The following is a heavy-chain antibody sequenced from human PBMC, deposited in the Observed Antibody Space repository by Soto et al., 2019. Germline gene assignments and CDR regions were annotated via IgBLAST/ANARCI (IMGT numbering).Heavy chain of an antibody. J-gene: IGHJ4*02. V-gene: IGHV4-59*08. CDR1: GGSISSYY. Sequence: SETLSLTCTVSGGSISSYYWSWIRQPPGKGLEWIGYIYYSGSTNYNPSLKSRVTISVDTSKNQFSLILRSVTAADTAVYFCARLRDPNYYFDFWGQGALVTVS. CDR3: ARLRDPNYYFDF. D-gene: IGHD1-7*01. CDR2: IYYSGST.